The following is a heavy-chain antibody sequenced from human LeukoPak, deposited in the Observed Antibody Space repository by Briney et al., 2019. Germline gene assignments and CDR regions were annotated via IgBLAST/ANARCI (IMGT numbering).Heavy chain of an antibody. Sequence: GRSLRLSCAASGFTFSSYAMHWVRQAPGKGLEWVAVISYDGSNKYYADSVKGRFTISRDNSKSTLYLQMNSLRAEDTAVYYCARDGKAARAGYYGMDVWGQGTTVTVSS. CDR1: GFTFSSYA. D-gene: IGHD6-6*01. V-gene: IGHV3-30-3*01. CDR2: ISYDGSNK. J-gene: IGHJ6*02. CDR3: ARDGKAARAGYYGMDV.